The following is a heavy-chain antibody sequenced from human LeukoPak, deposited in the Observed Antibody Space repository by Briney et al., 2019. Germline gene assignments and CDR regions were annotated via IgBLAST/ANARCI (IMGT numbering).Heavy chain of an antibody. CDR3: AKDRGRALLPADY. CDR2: ISYDGSNK. D-gene: IGHD1-26*01. V-gene: IGHV3-30*18. J-gene: IGHJ4*02. CDR1: GFTFSSYG. Sequence: GGSLRLSCAASGFTFSSYGMHWVRQAPGKGLEWVAVISYDGSNKYYADSVKGRFTISRDNSKNTLYLQMNSLRAEDTAVYYCAKDRGRALLPADYWGQGTLVTVSS.